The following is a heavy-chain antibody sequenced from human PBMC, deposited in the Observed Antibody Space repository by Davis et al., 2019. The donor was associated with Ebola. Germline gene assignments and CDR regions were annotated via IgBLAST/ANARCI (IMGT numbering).Heavy chain of an antibody. V-gene: IGHV3-30*18. CDR2: ISYDGSEK. Sequence: GGSLRLSCAASGFTFSSFGMHWVRQAPGKGLEWVAVISYDGSEKYYADSVKGRFTISRDNFKKTLYLRMNRLRADDTAVYYCAKVRGSWAVAGSVDYWGQGALVTVSS. CDR3: AKVRGSWAVAGSVDY. J-gene: IGHJ4*02. D-gene: IGHD6-19*01. CDR1: GFTFSSFG.